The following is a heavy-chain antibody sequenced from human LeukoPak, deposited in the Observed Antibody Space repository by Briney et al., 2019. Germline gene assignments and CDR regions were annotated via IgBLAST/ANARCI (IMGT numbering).Heavy chain of an antibody. CDR2: TNPISGGT. D-gene: IGHD2-2*01. CDR3: ASGGGSSNFRY. J-gene: IGHJ4*02. Sequence: GASVKVSCKTSGYTFTGYHMHWVRQAPGQGLEWMGWTNPISGGTNYAQKFQGRVTMTRDTSISTAYMELSRLRSDDTAVYYCASGGGSSNFRYWGQGTLVTVSS. V-gene: IGHV1-2*02. CDR1: GYTFTGYH.